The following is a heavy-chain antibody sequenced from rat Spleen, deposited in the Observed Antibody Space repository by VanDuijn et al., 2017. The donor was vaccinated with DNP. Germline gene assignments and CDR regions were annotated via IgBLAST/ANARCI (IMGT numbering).Heavy chain of an antibody. V-gene: IGHV3-1*01. Sequence: EVQLQESGPGLLKPSQSLSLTCSVTGYSITSSSRWNWIRRFPGNKMAWIGHISYSGRTTYNPSLKSRISISRDTSKNQFFLQLSSVTTDDTATYYCTRGDILRSFDYWGQGVMVTVSS. CDR2: ISYSGRT. CDR1: GYSITSSS. CDR3: TRGDILRSFDY. J-gene: IGHJ2*01. D-gene: IGHD1-6*01.